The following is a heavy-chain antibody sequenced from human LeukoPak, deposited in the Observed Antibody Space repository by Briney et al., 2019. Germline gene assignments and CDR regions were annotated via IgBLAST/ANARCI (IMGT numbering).Heavy chain of an antibody. V-gene: IGHV3-30*04. CDR2: ISHDGSIK. CDR3: TRDRGSTDFDY. CDR1: GFTFSTYT. D-gene: IGHD3-10*01. Sequence: PGGSLRLSCAASGFTFSTYTMHWVRQAPGKGLEWVAVISHDGSIKFNADSMKGRFTISRDNSKNTLYLQMNSLRTEDTVLYYCTRDRGSTDFDYWGQGTLVTVSS. J-gene: IGHJ4*02.